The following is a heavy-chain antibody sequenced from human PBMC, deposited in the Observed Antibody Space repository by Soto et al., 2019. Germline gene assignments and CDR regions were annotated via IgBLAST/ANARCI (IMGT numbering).Heavy chain of an antibody. CDR1: GGTFSSYA. J-gene: IGHJ4*02. Sequence: ASVKVSCKASGGTFSSYAISWVRQAPGQGLEWMGGIIPIFGTANYAQKFQGRVTITADESTSTAHMELSSLRSEDTAVYYCARLLAVAGTVFDYWGQGTLVTVSS. D-gene: IGHD6-19*01. CDR2: IIPIFGTA. CDR3: ARLLAVAGTVFDY. V-gene: IGHV1-69*13.